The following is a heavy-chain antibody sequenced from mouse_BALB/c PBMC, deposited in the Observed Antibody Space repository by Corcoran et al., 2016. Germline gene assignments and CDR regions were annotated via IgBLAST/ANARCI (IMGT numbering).Heavy chain of an antibody. CDR2: IYPGSGST. J-gene: IGHJ4*01. CDR1: GYTFTDYV. D-gene: IGHD1-1*01. Sequence: QVQLQQSGPELVKPGASVKMSCKASGYTFTDYVISWVKQRTGQGLEWIGEIYPGSGSTYYNEKFKGKATLTADKSSNTAYMQLSSLTSEDSAVYCCARSRAYYYGSSYYAMDYWGQGTSVTVSS. V-gene: IGHV1-81*01. CDR3: ARSRAYYYGSSYYAMDY.